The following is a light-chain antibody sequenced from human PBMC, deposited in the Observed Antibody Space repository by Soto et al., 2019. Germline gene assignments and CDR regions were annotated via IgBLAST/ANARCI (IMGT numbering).Light chain of an antibody. V-gene: IGLV2-8*01. J-gene: IGLJ3*02. CDR2: EVS. Sequence: QSALTQPPSASGSPGQSVTISCTGTSSDVGVYKYVSWYQQHPGKAPKLIIYEVSKRPSGVPDRFSGSKSGNTASLTVSGLQAEDEADYYCNSYAGSNNWVFGGGTKLTVL. CDR1: SSDVGVYKY. CDR3: NSYAGSNNWV.